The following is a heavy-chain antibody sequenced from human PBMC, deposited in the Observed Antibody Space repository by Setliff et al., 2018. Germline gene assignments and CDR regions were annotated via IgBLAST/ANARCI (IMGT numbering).Heavy chain of an antibody. CDR1: GYTFTNYG. V-gene: IGHV1-18*01. CDR2: INNYSFKT. D-gene: IGHD3-10*01. J-gene: IGHJ4*02. Sequence: ASVKVSCKTSGYTFTNYGITWVRQASGQGLEWMGWINNYSFKTNYPQKFLGRVTVTTDTSTGTAYMELGSLTSDDTAIYYCARVESMVRGKNILRHFDYWGQGIQVTVSS. CDR3: ARVESMVRGKNILRHFDY.